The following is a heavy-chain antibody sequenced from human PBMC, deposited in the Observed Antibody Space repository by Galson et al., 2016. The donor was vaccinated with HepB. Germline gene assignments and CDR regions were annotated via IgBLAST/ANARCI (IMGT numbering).Heavy chain of an antibody. CDR1: GFTIRTYA. J-gene: IGHJ4*02. Sequence: SLRLSCAASGFTIRTYAMSWFRQAPGKGLEWVAVIASGETTNYADSVKGRFTVSRDSSKNTLYLQTNSLRAEDAAVYYCAKDGCSHGICYDYWGQGVLVIVSS. CDR2: IASGETT. CDR3: AKDGCSHGICYDY. D-gene: IGHD2-8*01. V-gene: IGHV3-23*01.